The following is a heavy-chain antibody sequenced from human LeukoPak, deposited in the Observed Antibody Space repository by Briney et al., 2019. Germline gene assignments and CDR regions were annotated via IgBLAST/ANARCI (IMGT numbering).Heavy chain of an antibody. D-gene: IGHD5-12*01. Sequence: PGGSLRLSCAASGFTFSTYAMSWVRQAPGKGLEWVSAISDTGGNTYYADSVKGRFTISRDNSKNTLYLQMNSLRAEDTAVYYCAKELDGYNYLGTDYWGQGTLVTVSS. J-gene: IGHJ4*02. CDR2: ISDTGGNT. CDR3: AKELDGYNYLGTDY. CDR1: GFTFSTYA. V-gene: IGHV3-23*01.